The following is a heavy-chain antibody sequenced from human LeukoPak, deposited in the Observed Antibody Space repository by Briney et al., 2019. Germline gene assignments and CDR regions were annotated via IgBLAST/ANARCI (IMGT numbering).Heavy chain of an antibody. CDR2: GSGRTI. J-gene: IGHJ4*02. CDR1: GFTFSDYY. V-gene: IGHV3-11*04. CDR3: ARLLAYNSGGEAFDH. Sequence: PGGSLRLSCAASGFTFSDYYMSGSGRTIYYADSVKGRFTISRDNAENSLYLQMNSLRAEDTAVYYCARLLAYNSGGEAFDHWGQGTLVTVSS. D-gene: IGHD1-20*01.